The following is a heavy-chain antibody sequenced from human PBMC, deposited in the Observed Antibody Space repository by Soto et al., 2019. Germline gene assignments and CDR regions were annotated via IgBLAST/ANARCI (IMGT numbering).Heavy chain of an antibody. Sequence: QVQLVQSGAEVKKPGASVKVSCQASGYTFTSYGISWVRQAPGQGLEWMGWISAYNGNTNYAQKLQGRVTMTTDTSTSTAYMELRSLRSDDTAVYYCARVLDEGAARPHYYYYMDVWGKGTTVTVSS. CDR3: ARVLDEGAARPHYYYYMDV. J-gene: IGHJ6*03. V-gene: IGHV1-18*01. CDR2: ISAYNGNT. CDR1: GYTFTSYG. D-gene: IGHD6-6*01.